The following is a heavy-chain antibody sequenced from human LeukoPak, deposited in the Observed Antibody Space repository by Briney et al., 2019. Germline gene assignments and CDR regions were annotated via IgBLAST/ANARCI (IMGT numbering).Heavy chain of an antibody. J-gene: IGHJ4*02. V-gene: IGHV4-39*01. Sequence: PSETLSLTCTVSGGSISSSSYYWGWIRQPPGKGLEWIGSIYYSGSTYYNPSLKSRVTISVDTSKNQFSLKLSSVTAADTAVYYCGRLIGDYYDSSGYYHHFDYWGQGTLVTVSS. CDR2: IYYSGST. D-gene: IGHD3-22*01. CDR3: GRLIGDYYDSSGYYHHFDY. CDR1: GGSISSSSYY.